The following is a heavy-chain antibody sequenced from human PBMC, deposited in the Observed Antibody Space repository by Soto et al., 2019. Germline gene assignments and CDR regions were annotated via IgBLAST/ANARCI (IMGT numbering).Heavy chain of an antibody. J-gene: IGHJ4*02. CDR3: ARDYYYDSSGCIDY. CDR2: IWYDGNNK. V-gene: IGHV3-33*01. CDR1: GFTFSSYG. D-gene: IGHD3-22*01. Sequence: QVQLVESEGGVVQPGRSLRLSCAASGFTFSSYGMHWVRQAPGKGLEWVAVIWYDGNNKYYADSVKGRFTISRDNSKNTLYLRMNSLRADDTAVYYCARDYYYDSSGCIDYWGQGTLVTVSS.